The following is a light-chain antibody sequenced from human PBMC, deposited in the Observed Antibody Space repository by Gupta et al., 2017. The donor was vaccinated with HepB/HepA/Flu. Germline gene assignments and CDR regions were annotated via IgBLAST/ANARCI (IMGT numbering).Light chain of an antibody. V-gene: IGLV2-11*01. J-gene: IGLJ1*01. Sequence: QSALAQPPSVSGSPAQTVTISCTGSSSDVGSYNYLSWYQQQPGEAPKLIIYDVNRRPSGVPDRFSGSKSGNKASLTISGLQPEDEGDYHCSLYTGRPFGFGTGTRVT. CDR2: DVN. CDR1: SSDVGSYNY. CDR3: SLYTGRPFG.